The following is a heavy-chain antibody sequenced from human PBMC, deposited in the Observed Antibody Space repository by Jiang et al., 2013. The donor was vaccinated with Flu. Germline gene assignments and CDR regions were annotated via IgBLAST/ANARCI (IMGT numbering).Heavy chain of an antibody. CDR2: INHSGDS. D-gene: IGHD2/OR15-2a*01. CDR3: ARRNYFEY. V-gene: IGHV4-34*01. CDR1: SFTDYF. Sequence: SFTDYFWSWIRQSPGGDVEWIGEINHSGDSNYNPSLKSRVTMSVDTSNNQTSLHLRSVSAADTAVYYCARRNYFEYWGPGTQVTVSS. J-gene: IGHJ4*02.